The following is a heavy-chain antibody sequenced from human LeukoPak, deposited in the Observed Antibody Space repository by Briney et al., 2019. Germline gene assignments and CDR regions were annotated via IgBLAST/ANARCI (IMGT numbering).Heavy chain of an antibody. V-gene: IGHV3-11*04. CDR2: ISSSGSTI. Sequence: GGSLRLSCAASGFTFSDYYMSWIRQAPGKGLEWVSYISSSGSTIYYADSVKGRFTISRDNAKNSLYLQMNSLRAEDTAVYYCAMSEGYCTNGVCNKDGDYWGQGTLVTVSS. CDR3: AMSEGYCTNGVCNKDGDY. J-gene: IGHJ4*02. CDR1: GFTFSDYY. D-gene: IGHD2-8*01.